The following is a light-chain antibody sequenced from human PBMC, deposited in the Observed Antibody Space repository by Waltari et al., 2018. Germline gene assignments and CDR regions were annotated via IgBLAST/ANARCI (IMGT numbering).Light chain of an antibody. Sequence: DLPMTQLPSSMSASVGHIVTITGRARQAIRNYLAWYQQKPGKVPKLLIYAASTLQSGVPSRFSGSGSGTDFTLTISSLQPEDVATYYCQKYNSAPFTFGPGTKVDIK. CDR3: QKYNSAPFT. J-gene: IGKJ3*01. CDR1: QAIRNY. V-gene: IGKV1-27*01. CDR2: AAS.